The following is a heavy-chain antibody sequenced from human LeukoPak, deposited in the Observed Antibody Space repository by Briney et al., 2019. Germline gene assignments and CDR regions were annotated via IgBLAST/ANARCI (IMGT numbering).Heavy chain of an antibody. V-gene: IGHV3-74*01. CDR1: GFTFSAYW. J-gene: IGHJ4*02. CDR2: IDRDGIST. D-gene: IGHD1-1*01. Sequence: PGGSLRLSCAASGFTFSAYWMHWVRQAPGRGLAWVSRIDRDGISTSYADSVKGRFTISRDNAKNTLYLQMNSLRAEDTAVYYCAREGRDTTIDYWGQGTLVTVSS. CDR3: AREGRDTTIDY.